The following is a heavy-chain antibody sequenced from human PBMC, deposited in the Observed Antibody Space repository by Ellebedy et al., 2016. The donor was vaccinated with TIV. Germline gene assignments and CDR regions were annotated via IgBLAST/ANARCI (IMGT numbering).Heavy chain of an antibody. Sequence: GESLKISCAASGFTVSSNYMSWVRQAPGKGLEWVSVIYSGGSTYYADSVKGRFTISRDNSKNTLYLQMNSLRAEDTAVYYCAASGSYSYYGMDVWGQGTTVTVSS. CDR3: AASGSYSYYGMDV. CDR1: GFTVSSNY. D-gene: IGHD3-10*01. CDR2: IYSGGST. J-gene: IGHJ6*02. V-gene: IGHV3-53*05.